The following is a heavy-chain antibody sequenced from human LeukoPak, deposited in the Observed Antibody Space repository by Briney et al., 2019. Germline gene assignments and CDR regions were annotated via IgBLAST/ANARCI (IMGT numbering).Heavy chain of an antibody. J-gene: IGHJ4*02. Sequence: SETLSLTCTVSGGSITSYYWSSIRHPPEGGLWWIGYIYCSGSTNYNPSRKSRVTVSVDTSKSQFSLRLTSVTAADTAVYYCARHADYGGYLDYWGQGTLVTVSS. CDR3: ARHADYGGYLDY. V-gene: IGHV4-59*08. D-gene: IGHD4-23*01. CDR2: IYCSGST. CDR1: GGSITSYY.